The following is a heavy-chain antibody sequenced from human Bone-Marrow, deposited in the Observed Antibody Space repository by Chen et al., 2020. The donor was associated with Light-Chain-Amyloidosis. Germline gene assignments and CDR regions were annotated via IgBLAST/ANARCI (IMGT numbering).Heavy chain of an antibody. V-gene: IGHV4-39*07. D-gene: IGHD3-10*01. CDR3: ARARLNMVRGVAPYYFDY. CDR1: GGSISSSSYY. CDR2: IYYSGST. Sequence: QLQLQESGPGLVEPSETLSLTCTVSGGSISSSSYYWGWIRQPPGKGLEWIGSIYYSGSTYYNPSLKSRVTISVDTSKNQFSLKLSSVTAADTAVYYCARARLNMVRGVAPYYFDYWGQGTLVTVSS. J-gene: IGHJ4*02.